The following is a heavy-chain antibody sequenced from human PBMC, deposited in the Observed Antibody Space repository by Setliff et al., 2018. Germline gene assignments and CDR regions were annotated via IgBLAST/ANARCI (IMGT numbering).Heavy chain of an antibody. CDR3: AKADIVVVPAAMAFDY. Sequence: GGSLRLSCAASRFTFSNYGMHWVRQAPGKGLEWVAFIRFDGSNKYYADSVKGRFTISRDISKNTLYLQMNSLRAEDTAVYYCAKADIVVVPAAMAFDYWGQGTLVTVSS. V-gene: IGHV3-30*02. J-gene: IGHJ4*02. CDR2: IRFDGSNK. CDR1: RFTFSNYG. D-gene: IGHD2-2*01.